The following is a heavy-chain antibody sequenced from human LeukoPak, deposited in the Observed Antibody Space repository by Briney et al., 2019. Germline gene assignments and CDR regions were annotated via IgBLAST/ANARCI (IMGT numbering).Heavy chain of an antibody. J-gene: IGHJ4*02. CDR2: ISSSSSSYI. CDR1: GFTFSSYS. CDR3: AREGGSSWYRYYFDY. V-gene: IGHV3-21*01. Sequence: GGSLRLSCAASGFTFSSYSMNWVRQAPGKGLEWVSSISSSSSSYIYYADSVKGRFTISRDNAKNSLYLQMNSLRAEDTAVYYCAREGGSSWYRYYFDYWGQGTLVTVSS. D-gene: IGHD6-13*01.